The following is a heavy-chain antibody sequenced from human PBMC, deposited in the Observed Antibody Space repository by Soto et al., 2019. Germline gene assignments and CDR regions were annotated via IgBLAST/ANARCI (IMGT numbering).Heavy chain of an antibody. J-gene: IGHJ4*02. CDR3: SRESSSSCHDY. V-gene: IGHV1-18*01. D-gene: IGHD6-13*01. CDR2: ISAYNGNT. Sequence: QVQLVQSGAEVKKPGASVKVSCKASGYTFTSYGISWVRQAPGQGLEWMGWISAYNGNTNYAQKLQGRVTMTTDTSTSTADMDLRSLRSDDTAVYYWSRESSSSCHDYWGQGTLVTASS. CDR1: GYTFTSYG.